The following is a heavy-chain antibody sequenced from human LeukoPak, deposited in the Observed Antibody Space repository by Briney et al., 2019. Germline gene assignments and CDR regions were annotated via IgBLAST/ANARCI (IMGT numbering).Heavy chain of an antibody. CDR3: ARDPKYSSGWYPDY. J-gene: IGHJ4*02. Sequence: GGSLRLSCAASGFTFSAYGMHWVRQAPGKGLEWVTFIQNDKSNQYYAASVKGRFTISRDNSKNTLYLQMNSLRPDDTAVYYCARDPKYSSGWYPDYWGQGTLVTVSS. V-gene: IGHV3-30*02. CDR1: GFTFSAYG. D-gene: IGHD6-19*01. CDR2: IQNDKSNQ.